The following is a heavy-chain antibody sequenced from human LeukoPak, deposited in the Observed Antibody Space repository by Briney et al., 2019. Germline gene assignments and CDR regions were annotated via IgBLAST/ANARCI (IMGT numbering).Heavy chain of an antibody. D-gene: IGHD3-10*01. V-gene: IGHV4-59*08. CDR1: GRSISNYY. J-gene: IGHJ6*02. CDR3: ARHIRVISSSGYYYGMDV. CDR2: ISYSGST. Sequence: SSETLSLTCTVSGRSISNYYWSWIRQPPGKGLEWIGYISYSGSTNYNPSLRSRVAISEDTSRNQFSLRLNSVTAADTAVYYCARHIRVISSSGYYYGMDVWGQGTTVTVSS.